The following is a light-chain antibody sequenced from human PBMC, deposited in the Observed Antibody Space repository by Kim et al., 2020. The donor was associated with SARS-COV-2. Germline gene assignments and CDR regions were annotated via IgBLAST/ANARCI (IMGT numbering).Light chain of an antibody. J-gene: IGKJ4*01. CDR2: AAS. CDR3: QKYNSSPLT. V-gene: IGKV1-27*01. Sequence: ASVGDRVTITCRASQGISTHLAWYQQKPGKVPKLLIYAASTLESGVPSRFSGSGSGTDFTLTISSLQPEDVATYYCQKYNSSPLTFGGGTKVDIK. CDR1: QGISTH.